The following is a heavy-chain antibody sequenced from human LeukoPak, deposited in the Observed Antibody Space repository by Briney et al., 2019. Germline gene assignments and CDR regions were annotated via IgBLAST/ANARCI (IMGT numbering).Heavy chain of an antibody. CDR2: IYYSGST. CDR3: ARVGITISD. D-gene: IGHD3-9*01. V-gene: IGHV4-59*01. CDR1: GGSISSYY. Sequence: PSETLSLTCTVSGGSISSYYWSWIRQPPGKGPEWIGYIYYSGSTNYNPSLKSRVTISVDTSKNQFSLKLSSVTAADTAVYYCARVGITISDWGQGTLVTVSS. J-gene: IGHJ4*02.